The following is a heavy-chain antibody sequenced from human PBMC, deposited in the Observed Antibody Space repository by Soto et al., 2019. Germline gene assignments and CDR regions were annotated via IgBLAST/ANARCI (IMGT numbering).Heavy chain of an antibody. J-gene: IGHJ4*02. CDR2: ISHEGNSK. CDR1: GFTFSVFG. Sequence: QVHLVESGGGVVQPGGSLRLSCAASGFTFSVFGMHWVRQAPGKGPEWVAVISHEGNSKHYADSVKGRFTISRDNTKNTLSLLMDSLRPEDTALYYCAKTITLSPSDDSRGRGALIDHWGQGPLVTVSS. CDR3: AKTITLSPSDDSRGRGALIDH. D-gene: IGHD6-19*01. V-gene: IGHV3-30*18.